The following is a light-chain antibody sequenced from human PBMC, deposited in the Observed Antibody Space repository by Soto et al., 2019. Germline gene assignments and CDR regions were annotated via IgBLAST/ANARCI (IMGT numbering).Light chain of an antibody. CDR3: CSYAGSSLWV. CDR1: SSDVGGSNY. J-gene: IGLJ3*02. Sequence: SALTQPRSVSGSPGQAVTISCTGTSSDVGGSNYVSWYQQHPGKAPKLVIYDVTRRPSGVPDRFSGSKSGNTASLTISGLQAEDEADYYCCSYAGSSLWVFGGGTKLTVL. V-gene: IGLV2-11*01. CDR2: DVT.